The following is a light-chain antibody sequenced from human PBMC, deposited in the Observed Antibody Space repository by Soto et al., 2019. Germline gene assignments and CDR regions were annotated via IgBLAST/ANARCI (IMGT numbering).Light chain of an antibody. CDR1: SSDVGGYNF. CDR3: RSSTGSSTLV. CDR2: DVR. Sequence: QSALTQPASVSGSPGESITISCTGTSSDVGGYNFVSWYQQHPGKAPTLMISDVRNRPSGVSNRFSGSKSGNTASLTISGLQPEDEADYYCRSSTGSSTLVFGGGTQLTVL. J-gene: IGLJ2*01. V-gene: IGLV2-14*01.